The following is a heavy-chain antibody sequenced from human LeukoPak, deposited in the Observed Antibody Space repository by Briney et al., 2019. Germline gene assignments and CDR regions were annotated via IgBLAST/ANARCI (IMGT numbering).Heavy chain of an antibody. CDR1: VGTFSSYA. J-gene: IGHJ4*02. Sequence: GASVNVSCKSSVGTFSSYAISWVGQAPGHGLEWIGRIIPIPGIANYAQKFQGIVTITTDKTTGTAYMELSSLRSEDTAVYYCARLRDAGYIDYWGQGTLVTVSS. CDR2: IIPIPGIA. V-gene: IGHV1-69*04. CDR3: ARLRDAGYIDY.